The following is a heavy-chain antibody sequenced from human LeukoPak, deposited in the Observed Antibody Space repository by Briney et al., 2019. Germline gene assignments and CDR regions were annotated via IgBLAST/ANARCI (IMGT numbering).Heavy chain of an antibody. CDR3: ARTPPYGSGSYYSY. D-gene: IGHD3-10*01. CDR1: GYTFTDYY. CDR2: INPNSGGT. V-gene: IGHV1-2*02. J-gene: IGHJ4*02. Sequence: GAAVKVSCKASGYTFTDYYIHWVRQAPGQGLEWMGWINPNSGGTNYAQKFQGRVTMTRDTSISTAYMELSRLRSDDTAVYYCARTPPYGSGSYYSYWGQGTLVTVSS.